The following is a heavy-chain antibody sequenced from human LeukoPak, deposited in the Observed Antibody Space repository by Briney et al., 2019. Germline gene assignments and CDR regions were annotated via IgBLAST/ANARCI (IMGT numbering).Heavy chain of an antibody. Sequence: SETLSLTCAVYGGSFSGYYWSWIRQPPGKGLEWIGEISHSGSTNYNPSLKNRVKVSVDKSKNQFSLTLTSVTAADTAVYYCARGEPPNDDFWRVKAFDIWGQGTLVTVSS. CDR2: ISHSGST. V-gene: IGHV4-34*01. CDR1: GGSFSGYY. D-gene: IGHD3-3*01. J-gene: IGHJ3*02. CDR3: ARGEPPNDDFWRVKAFDI.